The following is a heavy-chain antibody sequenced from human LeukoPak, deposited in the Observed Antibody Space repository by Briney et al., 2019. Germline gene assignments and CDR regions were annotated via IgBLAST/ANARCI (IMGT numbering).Heavy chain of an antibody. CDR1: GYTFTSSD. J-gene: IGHJ5*02. D-gene: IGHD1-26*01. CDR3: ARDNSVGETAWWFDP. CDR2: INPSGSST. V-gene: IGHV1-46*01. Sequence: ASVKVSCKASGYTFTSSDINWVRQAPGQGLEWMGLINPSGSSTTYAQRFQGGVTMTRDISTSTDYMELTSLTSDDTAMYYCARDNSVGETAWWFDPWGQGTLVTVSS.